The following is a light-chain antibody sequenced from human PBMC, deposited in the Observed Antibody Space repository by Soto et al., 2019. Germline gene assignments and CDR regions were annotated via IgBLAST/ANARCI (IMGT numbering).Light chain of an antibody. Sequence: ALAQPASVSGSPGQSITISCTGTSSDVGGYNYVSWYQQHPGKAPKLIIYEVSNRPTGVSNRFSGSKSGHTASLTISGLQSEDEADYFCTSYTSSSTLDVFGTGTKVTVL. V-gene: IGLV2-14*01. CDR2: EVS. CDR3: TSYTSSSTLDV. J-gene: IGLJ1*01. CDR1: SSDVGGYNY.